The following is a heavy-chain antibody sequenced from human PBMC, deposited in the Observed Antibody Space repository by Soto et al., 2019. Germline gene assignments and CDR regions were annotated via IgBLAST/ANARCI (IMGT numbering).Heavy chain of an antibody. D-gene: IGHD1-1*01. V-gene: IGHV3-30*18. Sequence: GGSLRLSCAASGFTFSSYGMHWGRQAPCKGLEWVAVISYDGSNKYYADSVKGRFTISRDNSKNTLYLQMNSLRAEDTAVYYCAKTVFERCDVFRDAFYIPGKG. CDR3: AKTVFERCDVFRDAFYI. CDR2: ISYDGSNK. CDR1: GFTFSSYG. J-gene: IGHJ3*02.